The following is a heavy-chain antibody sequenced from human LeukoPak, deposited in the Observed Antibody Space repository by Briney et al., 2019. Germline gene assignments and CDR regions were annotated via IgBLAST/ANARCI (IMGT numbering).Heavy chain of an antibody. V-gene: IGHV1-2*02. J-gene: IGHJ4*02. CDR3: ATDNYGTLDY. D-gene: IGHD3-16*01. CDR2: IDPRSGAT. CDR1: GYTFTAYY. Sequence: ASVKVSCKASGYTFTAYYIHWVRRAPGQGLEWMGWIDPRSGATKCTQKFQGRVTMTRDTSITTVYLELNGLTFDDTAVHYCATDNYGTLDYWGQGTLVTVSS.